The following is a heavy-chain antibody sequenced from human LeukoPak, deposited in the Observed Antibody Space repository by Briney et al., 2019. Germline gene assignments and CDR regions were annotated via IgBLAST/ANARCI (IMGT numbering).Heavy chain of an antibody. CDR2: VKGKNAGETT. Sequence: GGSLRLSCAASGLSISNDWMSWIRQAPGKGPEWVARVKGKNAGETTDYAAPVKGRFTISRDDSKNTLYLQMNSLKIEDTAVYYCTLIQGWGSGSYYLDYWGQGTLVTVSS. D-gene: IGHD3-10*01. V-gene: IGHV3-15*01. J-gene: IGHJ4*02. CDR1: GLSISNDW. CDR3: TLIQGWGSGSYYLDY.